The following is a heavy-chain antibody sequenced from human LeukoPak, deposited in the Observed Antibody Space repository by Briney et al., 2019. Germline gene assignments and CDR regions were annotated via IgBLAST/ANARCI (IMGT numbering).Heavy chain of an antibody. D-gene: IGHD3-9*01. Sequence: ASVKVSCKASGYTFTSYGISWVRQAPGQGLEWMGWISAYNGNTNYAQKLQGRVTMTTDTSTSTAYMELRSLRSDDTAVYYCARYLFDYDILTGYYLDWRILDYWGQGTLVAVSS. V-gene: IGHV1-18*01. CDR3: ARYLFDYDILTGYYLDWRILDY. CDR2: ISAYNGNT. J-gene: IGHJ4*02. CDR1: GYTFTSYG.